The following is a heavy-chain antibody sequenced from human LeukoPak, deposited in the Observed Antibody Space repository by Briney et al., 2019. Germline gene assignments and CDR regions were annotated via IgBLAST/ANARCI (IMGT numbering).Heavy chain of an antibody. J-gene: IGHJ4*02. CDR1: GGSISSSNW. D-gene: IGHD1-26*01. V-gene: IGHV4-4*02. CDR3: ARESGGSYWDY. CDR2: IYYSGST. Sequence: PSETLSLTCAVSGGSISSSNWWSWVRQPPGKGLEWIGSIYYSGSTYYNPSLKSRVTISVDTSKNQFSLKLSSVTAADTAVYYCARESGGSYWDYWGQGTLVTVSS.